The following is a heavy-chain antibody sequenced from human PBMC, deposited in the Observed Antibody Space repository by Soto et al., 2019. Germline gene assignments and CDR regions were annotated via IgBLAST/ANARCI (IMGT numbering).Heavy chain of an antibody. V-gene: IGHV4-34*01. CDR1: GGSFSGYY. CDR2: INHSGST. J-gene: IGHJ4*01. Sequence: PSETLSLTCAVYGGSFSGYYWSWIRQPPGRGLEWIGEINHSGSTNYNPSLKSRVTISVDTSKNQFSLKLSSVTAADTAVYFCARGDLRTDYWGQGTLVTVSS. CDR3: ARGDLRTDY.